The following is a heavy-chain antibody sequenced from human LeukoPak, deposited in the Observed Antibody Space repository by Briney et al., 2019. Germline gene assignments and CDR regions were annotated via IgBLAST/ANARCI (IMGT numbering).Heavy chain of an antibody. CDR3: ASKRIAVAGFIDY. CDR1: GGSISSSSYY. J-gene: IGHJ4*02. Sequence: SETLSLTCTVSGGSISSSSYYWGWIRQPPGKGLEWIGSIYYSGSTYYNPSLKSRVTISVDTSKNQFSLKLSSVTAADTAVYYCASKRIAVAGFIDYWGQGTLVTVSS. CDR2: IYYSGST. V-gene: IGHV4-39*07. D-gene: IGHD6-19*01.